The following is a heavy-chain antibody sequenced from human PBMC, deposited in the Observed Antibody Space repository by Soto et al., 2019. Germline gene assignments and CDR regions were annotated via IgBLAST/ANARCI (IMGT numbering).Heavy chain of an antibody. CDR1: GYTFVSYG. CDR2: ISPYNGNT. CDR3: SRDAQKGLVAAFDI. V-gene: IGHV1-18*01. D-gene: IGHD6-19*01. J-gene: IGHJ3*02. Sequence: QVQLVQSGAEVKEPGASVKVSCKASGYTFVSYGISWVRQAPGQGVEWMGWISPYNGNTNYAPKFQGRVTMTTDPSTSTVYMELRSLRSDDTAVYYCSRDAQKGLVAAFDIWGQGTRVTVSS.